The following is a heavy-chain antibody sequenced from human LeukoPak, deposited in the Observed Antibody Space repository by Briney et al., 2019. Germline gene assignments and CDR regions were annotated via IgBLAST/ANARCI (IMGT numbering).Heavy chain of an antibody. V-gene: IGHV4-39*01. D-gene: IGHD5-12*01. Sequence: PSETLSLTCTVSGGSISSSSYYWGWIRQPPGKGLEWIGCIYYSGSTCYQPSLKSRVTISVDTFKNQFALKLSSVTAADTAVYYCARRRGYSGYGYYFDYWGQGTLVTVSS. CDR3: ARRRGYSGYGYYFDY. CDR2: IYYSGST. CDR1: GGSISSSSYY. J-gene: IGHJ4*02.